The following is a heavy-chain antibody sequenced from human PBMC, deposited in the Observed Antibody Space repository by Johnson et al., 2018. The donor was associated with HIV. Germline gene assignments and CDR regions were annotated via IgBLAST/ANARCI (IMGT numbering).Heavy chain of an antibody. CDR2: IKQDGSEK. D-gene: IGHD3-16*02. V-gene: IGHV3-7*01. Sequence: VQLVESGGGLVQPGGSLRLSCAASGFTFSSYWMTWVRQAPGKGLEWVANIKQDGSEKYYVDSVKGRFTISRDNAKNSLYLQMNTLGAEDTAVYYCARESIEGLSDAFDIWGQGTMVTVSS. CDR1: GFTFSSYW. CDR3: ARESIEGLSDAFDI. J-gene: IGHJ3*02.